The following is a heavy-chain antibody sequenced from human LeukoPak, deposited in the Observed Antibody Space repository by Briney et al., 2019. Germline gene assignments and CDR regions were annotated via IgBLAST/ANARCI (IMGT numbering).Heavy chain of an antibody. CDR2: INHSGST. D-gene: IGHD4-11*01. CDR1: GGSFSGYY. Sequence: PSETLSLTCAVYGGSFSGYYWSWIRQPPGKGLEWIGEINHSGSTNYNPSLKSRVTISVGTSKNQFSLKLSSVTAADTAVYYCARGYRVSSLSNYYYYYYMGVWGKGTTVTVSS. CDR3: ARGYRVSSLSNYYYYYYMGV. V-gene: IGHV4-34*01. J-gene: IGHJ6*03.